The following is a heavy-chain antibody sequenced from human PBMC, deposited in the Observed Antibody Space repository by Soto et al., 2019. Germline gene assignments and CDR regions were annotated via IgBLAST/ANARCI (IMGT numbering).Heavy chain of an antibody. CDR2: IYYSGST. Sequence: SDTLSLTCTVSGGSIIIYYWSWIRRPPGKGLEWIGYIYYSGSTNYNPSLKSRVTISVDTSKNQFSLKPSSVTAADTAVYYCARVSAADPPHYYYYGMDVWGQGNTVTVSS. J-gene: IGHJ6*02. V-gene: IGHV4-59*01. CDR1: GGSIIIYY. D-gene: IGHD6-13*01. CDR3: ARVSAADPPHYYYYGMDV.